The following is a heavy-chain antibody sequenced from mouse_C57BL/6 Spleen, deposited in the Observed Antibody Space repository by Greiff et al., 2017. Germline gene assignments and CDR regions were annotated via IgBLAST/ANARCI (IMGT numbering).Heavy chain of an antibody. D-gene: IGHD1-1*01. J-gene: IGHJ2*01. CDR3: AIYYDGSSYADYFDY. V-gene: IGHV1-64*01. Sequence: QVQLQQPGAELVKPGASVKLSCKASGYTFTSYWMHWVKQRPGQGLEWIGMIHPNSGSTNYNEKFKSKATLTVDKSSSTAYMQLSSLTSEDSAVYYCAIYYDGSSYADYFDYWGQGTTLTVSS. CDR1: GYTFTSYW. CDR2: IHPNSGST.